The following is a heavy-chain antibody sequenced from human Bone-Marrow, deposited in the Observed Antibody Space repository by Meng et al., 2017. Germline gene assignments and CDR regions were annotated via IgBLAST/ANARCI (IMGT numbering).Heavy chain of an antibody. J-gene: IGHJ4*02. CDR3: ARDRVRGIATQQLVESYLHFDY. D-gene: IGHD6-13*01. CDR2: TYYRAKWYN. V-gene: IGHV6-1*01. CDR1: GDSVSSNSAA. Sequence: SQTLSLTRDISGDSVSSNSAAWNWIRQSPSRGLEWLGRTYYRAKWYNDYAVSVKSRITINPDTSKNQFTLQMNSVTPEDTAVYYCARDRVRGIATQQLVESYLHFDYWGQGTLVTVSS.